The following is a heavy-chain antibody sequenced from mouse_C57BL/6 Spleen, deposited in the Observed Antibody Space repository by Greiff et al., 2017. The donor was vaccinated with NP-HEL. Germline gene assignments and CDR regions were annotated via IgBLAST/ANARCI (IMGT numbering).Heavy chain of an antibody. V-gene: IGHV1-4*01. CDR1: GYTFTSYT. Sequence: QVQLQQSGAELARPGASVKMSCKASGYTFTSYTMHWVKQRPGQGLEWIGYINPSSGYTKYNQKFKDKATLTADKSSSTAYMQLSSLTSEDSAVYYCARSLYGNYGGWYFDVWGTGTTVTVSS. CDR2: INPSSGYT. D-gene: IGHD2-1*01. CDR3: ARSLYGNYGGWYFDV. J-gene: IGHJ1*03.